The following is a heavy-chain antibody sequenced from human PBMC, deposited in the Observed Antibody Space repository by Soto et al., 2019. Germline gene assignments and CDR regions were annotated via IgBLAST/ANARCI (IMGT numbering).Heavy chain of an antibody. Sequence: EMRLVESGGGLVQPGGSLRLSCAASGLTVSSNYMSWVRQAPGKGLEWVSIIYSDTNTYYADSVKGRFTISRDNSKNTLYLQMNSLRAEDTAVYYCARGSGGSGRSYYYGLDVWGQGTAVTVSS. D-gene: IGHD3-10*01. V-gene: IGHV3-66*01. J-gene: IGHJ6*02. CDR1: GLTVSSNY. CDR3: ARGSGGSGRSYYYGLDV. CDR2: IYSDTNT.